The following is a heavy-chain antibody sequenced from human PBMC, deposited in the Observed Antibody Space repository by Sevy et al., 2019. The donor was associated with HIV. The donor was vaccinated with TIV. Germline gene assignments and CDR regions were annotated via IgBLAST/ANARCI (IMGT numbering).Heavy chain of an antibody. D-gene: IGHD1-1*01. J-gene: IGHJ2*01. Sequence: GGCLRLSCAASGFTFSRYDMHWVRQVAGKGLEWISAIDTTEGKYYTGSVKGRFTISREDAENSLYLQMNSLRVGDTAVDYCARDGDTIQLPCPNGYFDLWGRGTLVTVSS. CDR2: IDTTEGK. CDR3: ARDGDTIQLPCPNGYFDL. V-gene: IGHV3-13*01. CDR1: GFTFSRYD.